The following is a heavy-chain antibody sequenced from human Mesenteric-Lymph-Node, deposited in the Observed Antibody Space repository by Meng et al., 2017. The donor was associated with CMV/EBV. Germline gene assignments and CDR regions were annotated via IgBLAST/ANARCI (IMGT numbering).Heavy chain of an antibody. CDR3: ARSWNYFDY. J-gene: IGHJ4*02. V-gene: IGHV1-2*02. D-gene: IGHD6-13*01. Sequence: ASVKVSCKASGYTFTSYGISWVRQAPGQGLEWMGWINPNSGGTNYAQKFQGRVTMTRDTSISTAYMELSRLRSDDTAVYYCARSWNYFDYWGQGTLVTVSS. CDR1: GYTFTSYG. CDR2: INPNSGGT.